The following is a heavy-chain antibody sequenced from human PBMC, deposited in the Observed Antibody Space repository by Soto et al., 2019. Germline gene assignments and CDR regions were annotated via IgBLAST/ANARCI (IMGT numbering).Heavy chain of an antibody. CDR3: ARAGPTVTTSVLDY. Sequence: SVKVSCKASGGTFSSYAISWVRQAPGQGLEWMGGIIPIFGTTNYAQKFQGRVTMTTDASTSTAYMELRSLRSDDTAVYYCARAGPTVTTSVLDYWGQGTLVTVSS. CDR1: GGTFSSYA. CDR2: IIPIFGTT. V-gene: IGHV1-69*05. D-gene: IGHD4-17*01. J-gene: IGHJ4*02.